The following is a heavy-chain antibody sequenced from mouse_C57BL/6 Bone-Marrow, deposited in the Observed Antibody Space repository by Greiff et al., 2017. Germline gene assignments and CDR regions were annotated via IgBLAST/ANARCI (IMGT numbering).Heavy chain of an antibody. V-gene: IGHV1-26*01. CDR1: GYTFTDYY. CDR2: INPKNGGT. CDR3: ARDAMDY. J-gene: IGHJ4*01. Sequence: EVQLQQSGPELVKPGASVKISCKASGYTFTDYYMTWVKQSHGKSLEWIGDINPKNGGTSYNQKFKGKATLTVDKSSSTAYMQLRSLTSEDSAVYYCARDAMDYWGQGTSGTVSS.